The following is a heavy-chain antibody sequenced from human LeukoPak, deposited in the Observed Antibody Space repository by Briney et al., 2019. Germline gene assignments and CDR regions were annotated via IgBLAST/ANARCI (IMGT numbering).Heavy chain of an antibody. Sequence: PGGSLRLSCAASGFTFSSSWMSWVRQAPGKGLEWVANIKQDGSEKYYVDSVKGRFTISRDNAKNSLYLQMNSLRAEDTALYYCAKGTGYSYAYSFDYWGQGTLVTVSS. V-gene: IGHV3-7*03. CDR3: AKGTGYSYAYSFDY. D-gene: IGHD5-18*01. CDR2: IKQDGSEK. J-gene: IGHJ4*02. CDR1: GFTFSSSW.